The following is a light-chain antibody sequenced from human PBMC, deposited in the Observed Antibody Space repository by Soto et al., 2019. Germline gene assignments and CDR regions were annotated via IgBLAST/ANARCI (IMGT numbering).Light chain of an antibody. CDR1: QSVSSY. CDR3: QQRRIWPPT. CDR2: DAS. V-gene: IGKV3-11*01. Sequence: EIVLTQSPATLSLSPGERATLSCRASQSVSSYLAWYQQKPGQAPRLLIYDASNRATGIPARFSGSGSGTDFTLTISSLEPEDFAVYYCQQRRIWPPTFGGGTKVEI. J-gene: IGKJ4*01.